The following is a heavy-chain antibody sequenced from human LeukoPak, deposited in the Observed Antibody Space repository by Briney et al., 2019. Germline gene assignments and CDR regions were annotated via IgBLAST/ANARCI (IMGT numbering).Heavy chain of an antibody. J-gene: IGHJ6*02. CDR2: MNQGGSEK. V-gene: IGHV3-7*01. D-gene: IGHD3-16*01. CDR1: GFTFSDSW. CDR3: ATYTHWVAGDV. Sequence: GGSLRLSCAASGFTFSDSWMSWVRQAPGKGLEWVANMNQGGSEKDYVDSVEGRFTISRDNARNSLYLQMGSLRAEDTAVYYCATYTHWVAGDVWGQGTTVTVSS.